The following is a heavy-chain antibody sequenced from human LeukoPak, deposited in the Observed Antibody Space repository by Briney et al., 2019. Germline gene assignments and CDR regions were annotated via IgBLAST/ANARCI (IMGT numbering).Heavy chain of an antibody. CDR2: IHHSGST. Sequence: SETLSLTCAVSGYSISSGNYWGWIRQPPGKGLEWIGSIHHSGSTYYNPSLKSRVTISVDMSKNQFSLKLSSVTAADTAVYFCTGEKAGTIVDYWGQGTLVTVSS. V-gene: IGHV4-38-2*02. D-gene: IGHD2-15*01. CDR1: GYSISSGNY. J-gene: IGHJ4*02. CDR3: TGEKAGTIVDY.